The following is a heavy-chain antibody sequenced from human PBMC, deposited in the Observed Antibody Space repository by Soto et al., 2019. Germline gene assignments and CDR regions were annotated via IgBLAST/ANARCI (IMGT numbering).Heavy chain of an antibody. Sequence: SETLSLTCAVSGGSISSGGYSWSWIRQPPGKGLEWIGYIYYSGSTNYNPSLKSRVTISVDTSKNQFSLELSSVTAADTAVYYCARVRSTSARLSAYYYYGMDVWGQGTTVTVSS. CDR3: ARVRSTSARLSAYYYYGMDV. J-gene: IGHJ6*02. D-gene: IGHD6-19*01. V-gene: IGHV4-61*08. CDR1: GGSISSGGYS. CDR2: IYYSGST.